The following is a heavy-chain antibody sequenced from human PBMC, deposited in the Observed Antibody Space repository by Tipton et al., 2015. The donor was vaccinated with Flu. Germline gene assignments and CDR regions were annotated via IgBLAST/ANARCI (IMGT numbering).Heavy chain of an antibody. D-gene: IGHD1-26*01. J-gene: IGHJ4*02. Sequence: TLSLTCAVSGYSISSGYYWGWIRQPPGKGLEWIGSIYHSGSTYYNPSLKSRATISVDTSKNQFSLKLSSVTAADTAVYYCARQLSVGATSGFDYWGQGTLVTVSS. CDR2: IYHSGST. V-gene: IGHV4-38-2*01. CDR3: ARQLSVGATSGFDY. CDR1: GYSISSGYY.